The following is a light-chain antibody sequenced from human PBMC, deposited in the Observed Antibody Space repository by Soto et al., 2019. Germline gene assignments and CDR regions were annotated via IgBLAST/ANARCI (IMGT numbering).Light chain of an antibody. CDR2: AAS. Sequence: DIQLTQSPSFLSASVGDRVTMSCRASQGISCYLACYQQKPGKAPKLLIYAASTLQSGVPPRFSASRSGTEFTLTISSLQPEDFATYYCQQLNSYPRTFGQGPKVEIK. CDR3: QQLNSYPRT. CDR1: QGISCY. V-gene: IGKV1-9*01. J-gene: IGKJ1*01.